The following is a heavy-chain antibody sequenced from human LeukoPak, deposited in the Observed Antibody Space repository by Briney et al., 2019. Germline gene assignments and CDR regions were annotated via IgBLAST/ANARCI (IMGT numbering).Heavy chain of an antibody. V-gene: IGHV3-30*02. J-gene: IGHJ4*02. Sequence: QSGGSLRLSCAASGFTFSRYGMHWVRQAPGKGVEWVAFIRYDGSNKYYADSVKGRFNISRENSKNTVYLKKKSERAEDTAVYYCAKDRLVAHNLAQPDYWGQGTLVTVSS. CDR3: AKDRLVAHNLAQPDY. CDR1: GFTFSRYG. CDR2: IRYDGSNK. D-gene: IGHD5-12*01.